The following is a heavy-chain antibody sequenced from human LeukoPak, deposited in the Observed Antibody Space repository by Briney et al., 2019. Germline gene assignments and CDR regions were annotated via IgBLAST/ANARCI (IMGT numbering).Heavy chain of an antibody. J-gene: IGHJ4*02. Sequence: GGPLRLSCAASGFIFSSSGMSWVRQAPGMGLEWVSAISGSGGSTYYADSVKGRFTISRDNSRNTLYLQMSGLRADDTALYYCAKDGTLGDYWGQGTRVTVSS. CDR1: GFIFSSSG. V-gene: IGHV3-23*01. CDR2: ISGSGGST. CDR3: AKDGTLGDY.